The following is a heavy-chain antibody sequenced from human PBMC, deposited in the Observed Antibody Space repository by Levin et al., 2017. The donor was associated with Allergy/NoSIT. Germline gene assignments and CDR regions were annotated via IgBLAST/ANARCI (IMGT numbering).Heavy chain of an antibody. CDR1: GGSISSVYYY. Sequence: SQTLSLTCTVSGGSISSVYYYWGWIRQSPGKGLEWIGSIYYSGTTFYNPSLKSRVTTSVDTSRNQFSLKLRSVTAADTAVYYCVSHNPVSNSGDYVSYWGQGILVTVSP. V-gene: IGHV4-39*01. CDR2: IYYSGTT. CDR3: VSHNPVSNSGDYVSY. J-gene: IGHJ4*02. D-gene: IGHD4-17*01.